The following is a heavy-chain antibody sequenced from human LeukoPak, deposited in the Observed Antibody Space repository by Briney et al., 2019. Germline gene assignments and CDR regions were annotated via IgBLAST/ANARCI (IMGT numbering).Heavy chain of an antibody. CDR2: ISYDGSNK. Sequence: GGSLRLSCAASGFTFSSYGMHWVRQAPGKGLEWVAVISYDGSNKYYADSVKGRFTISRDNSKNTLYLQMNSLRAEDTAVYYCAKSGVAYDYGIAPIDYWGQGTLVTISS. CDR3: AKSGVAYDYGIAPIDY. V-gene: IGHV3-30*18. CDR1: GFTFSSYG. J-gene: IGHJ4*02. D-gene: IGHD3-16*01.